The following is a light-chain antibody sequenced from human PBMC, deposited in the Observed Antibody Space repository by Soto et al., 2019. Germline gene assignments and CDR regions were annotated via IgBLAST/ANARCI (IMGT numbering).Light chain of an antibody. CDR1: QPLVNW. CDR2: DAS. CDR3: QQYNSYPWT. Sequence: DIQMTQSPSPLSALVGAGVTFPGGPSQPLVNWLAWNQQKPGKAPKLLIYDASSLKSGVPSRFSGSGSGTEFTLTISSLQPDDFATYYCQQYNSYPWTFGQGTKVEIK. V-gene: IGKV1-5*01. J-gene: IGKJ1*01.